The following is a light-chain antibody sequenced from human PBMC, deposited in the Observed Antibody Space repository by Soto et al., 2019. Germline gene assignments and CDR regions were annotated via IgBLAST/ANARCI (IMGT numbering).Light chain of an antibody. CDR1: SSDVGSYNL. CDR2: EGS. V-gene: IGLV2-23*01. J-gene: IGLJ1*01. CDR3: CSYAGSSTYV. Sequence: QSALTQPASVSGSPGQSITISCTGTSSDVGSYNLVSWYQQHPGKAPKLMIYEGSKRPSGVSNRFSGSKSGNTASLTFSGLQAGDEADYYCCSYAGSSTYVFGTGTKVTVL.